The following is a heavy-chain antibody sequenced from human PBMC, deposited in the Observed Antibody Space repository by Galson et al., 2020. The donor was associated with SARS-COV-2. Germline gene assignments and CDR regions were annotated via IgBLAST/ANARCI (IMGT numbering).Heavy chain of an antibody. J-gene: IGHJ4*02. Sequence: GESLKISCAASGFTFSSYSMNWVRQAPGKGLEWVSSIISIISYISYADPVKGRFTISRDNAKNSLYLQRNSLRAEDTAVYYCAAVYSYAVYYFDYWGQGTLVTVSS. D-gene: IGHD5-18*01. V-gene: IGHV3-21*01. CDR2: IISIISYI. CDR1: GFTFSSYS. CDR3: AAVYSYAVYYFDY.